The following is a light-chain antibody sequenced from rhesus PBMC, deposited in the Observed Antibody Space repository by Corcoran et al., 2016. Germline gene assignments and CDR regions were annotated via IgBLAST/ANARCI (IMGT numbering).Light chain of an antibody. CDR1: QSISSG. CDR3: LQYSSIPYR. Sequence: DIQMTQSPSSLSASVGDTVTITCRASQSISSGLDWFQQKSGKAPKLLIYKASILKSGVPSRLSGSGSGTDFTLTISSRQPEDFETDYCLQYSSIPYRFGQGTKVEIK. CDR2: KAS. V-gene: IGKV1-22*01. J-gene: IGKJ2*01.